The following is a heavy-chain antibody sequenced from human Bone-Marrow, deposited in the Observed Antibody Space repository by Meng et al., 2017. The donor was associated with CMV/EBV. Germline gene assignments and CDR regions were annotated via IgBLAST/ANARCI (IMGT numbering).Heavy chain of an antibody. D-gene: IGHD3-10*01. CDR1: GYTFTSYG. CDR3: ARTSGDPPNAFDI. Sequence: SVKDSCKASGYTFTSYGISWVRQAPGQGLEWMGGIIPILGIANYAQKFQGRVTITADKSTSTAYMELSSLRSEDTAVYYCARTSGDPPNAFDIWGQGTMVTVSS. J-gene: IGHJ3*02. CDR2: IIPILGIA. V-gene: IGHV1-69*10.